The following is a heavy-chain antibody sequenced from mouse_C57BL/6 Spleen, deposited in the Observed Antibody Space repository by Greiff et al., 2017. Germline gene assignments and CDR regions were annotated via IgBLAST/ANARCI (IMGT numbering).Heavy chain of an antibody. D-gene: IGHD1-1*01. Sequence: VKLMESDAELVKPGASVKISCKVSGYTFTDHTIHWMKQRPEQGLEWIGYIYPRDGSTKYNEKFKGKATLTADKSSSTAYMQLNSLTSEDSAVYFCARNPLRYGSSYGYFDVWGTGTTVTVSS. CDR3: ARNPLRYGSSYGYFDV. V-gene: IGHV1-78*01. CDR2: IYPRDGST. CDR1: GYTFTDHT. J-gene: IGHJ1*03.